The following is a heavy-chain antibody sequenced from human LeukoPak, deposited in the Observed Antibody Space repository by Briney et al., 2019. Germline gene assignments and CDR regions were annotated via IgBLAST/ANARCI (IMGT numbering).Heavy chain of an antibody. CDR3: ARDHNWNDVIDY. J-gene: IGHJ4*02. CDR1: GFTFSSYW. Sequence: GGPLRLSCAASGFTFSSYWMHWVRQAPGKGLVWVSRINSDGSGTSYADSVKGRFTISRDNAKNTLYLQMNSLRAEDTAVYYCARDHNWNDVIDYWGQGTLVTVSS. V-gene: IGHV3-74*01. CDR2: INSDGSGT. D-gene: IGHD1-20*01.